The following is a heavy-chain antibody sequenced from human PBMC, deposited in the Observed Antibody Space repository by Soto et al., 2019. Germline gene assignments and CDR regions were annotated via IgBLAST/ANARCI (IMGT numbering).Heavy chain of an antibody. D-gene: IGHD6-13*01. CDR1: GGSISSSSFH. J-gene: IGHJ5*02. CDR2: IYYSGRT. CDR3: ARRERAAGTDWWFDP. Sequence: QLQLQESGPGLVKPSETLSLTCTVSGGSISSSSFHWGWIRQPPGKGLEWIGSIYYSGRTYYSPSLKSRVTISVHTSKNQFSLKLSSVTAADTAVYYCARRERAAGTDWWFDPWGQGTLVTVSS. V-gene: IGHV4-39*01.